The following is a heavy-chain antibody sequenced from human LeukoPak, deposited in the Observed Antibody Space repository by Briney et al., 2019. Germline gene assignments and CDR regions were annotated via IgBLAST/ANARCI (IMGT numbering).Heavy chain of an antibody. D-gene: IGHD4-17*01. CDR1: GVSFSGYY. CDR2: INHSGST. V-gene: IGHV4-34*01. J-gene: IGHJ4*02. CDR3: ARDETTPLPGAY. Sequence: TSETLSLTCAVYGVSFSGYYWNWIRQPPGKGLEWVGEINHSGSTHYNPSLKSRVTMSVDTSKNQFSMKLSSVTAADTAVYYCARDETTPLPGAYWGQGTLVTVSS.